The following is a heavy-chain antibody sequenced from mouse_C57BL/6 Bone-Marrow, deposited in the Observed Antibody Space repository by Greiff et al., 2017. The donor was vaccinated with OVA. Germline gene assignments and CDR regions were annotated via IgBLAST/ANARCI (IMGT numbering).Heavy chain of an antibody. CDR3: ERPNLLLRYSYYYDYWVQGTTLTDSSDFDY. J-gene: IGHJ2*01. CDR1: EYEFPSHD. D-gene: IGHD2-4*01. CDR2: INSDGGST. Sequence: VQLKESGGGLVQPGESLKLSCESYEYEFPSHDMSWVRKTPEKRLELVAAINSDGGSTYYPDTMKRRFIISRDNTTKTLYMQMSSLRSEDTALYYCERPNLLLRYSYYYDYWVQGTTLTDSSDFDYWGQGTTLTVSS. V-gene: IGHV5-2*01.